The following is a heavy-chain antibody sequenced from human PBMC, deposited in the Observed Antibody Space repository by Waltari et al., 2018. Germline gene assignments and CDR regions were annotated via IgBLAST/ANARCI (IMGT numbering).Heavy chain of an antibody. CDR3: ARGSGGDWFFPFDS. V-gene: IGHV3-33*01. CDR1: GFIFGSFA. D-gene: IGHD2-21*02. J-gene: IGHJ4*02. CDR2: VWYDGSSK. Sequence: QVQLVESGGGVVHPGRSRRLSCAASGFIFGSFAMHWVRQAPGKGLEWVALVWYDGSSKYYADSVKGRFTISRDNSENTVYLQMNSLRDEDTAVYYCARGSGGDWFFPFDSWGQGTLVSVSS.